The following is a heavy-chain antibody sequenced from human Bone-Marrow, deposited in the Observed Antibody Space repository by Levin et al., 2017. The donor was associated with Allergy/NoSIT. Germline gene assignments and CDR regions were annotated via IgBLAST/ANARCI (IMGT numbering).Heavy chain of an antibody. Sequence: GGSLRLSCEGSGFTFHEHAMHWVRQTPGKGLEWVAGFMWDSSQIGYADSVKGRFTISRDNAKNSLYLQMNSLRVEDTAMYYCGKDQSPGGMDVWGQGTTVTVSS. V-gene: IGHV3-9*01. CDR2: FMWDSSQI. CDR1: GFTFHEHA. D-gene: IGHD3-10*01. CDR3: GKDQSPGGMDV. J-gene: IGHJ6*02.